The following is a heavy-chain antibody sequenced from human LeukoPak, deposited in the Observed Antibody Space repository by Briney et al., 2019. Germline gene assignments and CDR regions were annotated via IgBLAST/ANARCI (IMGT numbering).Heavy chain of an antibody. J-gene: IGHJ6*04. D-gene: IGHD2-15*01. CDR1: GLTFDDYA. CDR3: AKGIRVDVLWVSIDI. Sequence: GGSLRLSCAASGLTFDDYAMHWVRQAPGKGLEWVSFISGDGGSTYYADSVKGRFTISRDNSKNSLYLQMNSLRTEDTALYYCAKGIRVDVLWVSIDIWGKGSTVTVSS. CDR2: ISGDGGST. V-gene: IGHV3-43*02.